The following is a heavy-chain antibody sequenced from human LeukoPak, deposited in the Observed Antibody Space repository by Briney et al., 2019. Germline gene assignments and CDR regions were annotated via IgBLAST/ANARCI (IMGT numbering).Heavy chain of an antibody. Sequence: PSQTLSLTCTVSGGSISSGDYYWSWIRQPPGKGLEWIGEIYHSGSTNYNPSLKSRVTISVDKSKNQFSLKLSSVTAADTAVYYCASGYFDWLFGMGTAFDIWGQGTMVTVSS. D-gene: IGHD3-9*01. CDR1: GGSISSGDYY. V-gene: IGHV4-30-4*01. J-gene: IGHJ3*02. CDR2: IYHSGST. CDR3: ASGYFDWLFGMGTAFDI.